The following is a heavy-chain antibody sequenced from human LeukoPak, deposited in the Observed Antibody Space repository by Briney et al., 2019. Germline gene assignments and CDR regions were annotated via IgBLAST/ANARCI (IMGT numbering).Heavy chain of an antibody. D-gene: IGHD3-3*01. Sequence: GGSLRLSCAASGFTFSSYSMNWVRQAPGKGLEWVSSISSSSSYIYYADSVKGRFTISRDDAKNSLYLQMNSLRAEDTAVYYCARSPPYYDFWSGDSSLYAFDIWGQGIMVTVSS. CDR3: ARSPPYYDFWSGDSSLYAFDI. J-gene: IGHJ3*02. V-gene: IGHV3-21*01. CDR1: GFTFSSYS. CDR2: ISSSSSYI.